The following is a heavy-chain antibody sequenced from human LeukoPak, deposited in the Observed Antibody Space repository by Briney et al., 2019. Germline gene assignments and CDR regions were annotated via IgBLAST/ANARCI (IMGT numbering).Heavy chain of an antibody. Sequence: PSETLSLTCTVSGYSISSGYYWGWIRQPPGKGLEWIGSIYHSGSTYYNPSLKSRVTISVDTSKNQFSLKLSSVTAADTAVYYCARTYSSAWYYWYFDLWGRGTLVTVSS. CDR1: GYSISSGYY. J-gene: IGHJ2*01. D-gene: IGHD6-19*01. CDR3: ARTYSSAWYYWYFDL. CDR2: IYHSGST. V-gene: IGHV4-38-2*02.